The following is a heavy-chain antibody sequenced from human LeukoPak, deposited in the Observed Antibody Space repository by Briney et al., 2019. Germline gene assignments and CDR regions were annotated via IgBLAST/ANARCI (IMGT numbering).Heavy chain of an antibody. CDR3: VRASGPFDI. CDR1: GFIFSTYG. J-gene: IGHJ3*02. D-gene: IGHD3-10*01. V-gene: IGHV3-33*01. Sequence: GRSLRLSCAAFGFIFSTYGMHWVRQAPGKGPEWVAVIWYDGSNKYYAESVKGRFTISRDNSKNTLFLQMNNLRAEDTAVYYCVRASGPFDIWGQGTMVTVSS. CDR2: IWYDGSNK.